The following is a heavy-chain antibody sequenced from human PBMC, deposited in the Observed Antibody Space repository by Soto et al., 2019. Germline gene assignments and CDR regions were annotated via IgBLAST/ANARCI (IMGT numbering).Heavy chain of an antibody. V-gene: IGHV3-15*07. D-gene: IGHD4-17*01. CDR3: TTELIFYGDQSFYYFYY. CDR2: IKSKTDGGTT. CDR1: GFTFSNAW. Sequence: GGSLRLSCAASGFTFSNAWLNWVRQAPGKGLDWVGRIKSKTDGGTTDYAAPVKGRFTISRDDSKNTLYLQMNSLKTEDTAVYYCTTELIFYGDQSFYYFYYWGQGSLVTVSS. J-gene: IGHJ4*02.